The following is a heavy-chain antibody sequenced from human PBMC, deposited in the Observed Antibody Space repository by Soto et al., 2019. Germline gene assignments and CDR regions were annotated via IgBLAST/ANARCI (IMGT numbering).Heavy chain of an antibody. Sequence: SETLSLTCAVYGGSFSGYYWSWIRQPPGKGLEWIGEINHSGSTNYNPSLKSRVTISVDTSKNQFSLKLSSVTAADTAVYYCARGLGCSSTSCYVQGDYSEYYYYMDVWGKGTTVTVSS. J-gene: IGHJ6*03. V-gene: IGHV4-34*01. CDR3: ARGLGCSSTSCYVQGDYSEYYYYMDV. CDR2: INHSGST. D-gene: IGHD2-2*01. CDR1: GGSFSGYY.